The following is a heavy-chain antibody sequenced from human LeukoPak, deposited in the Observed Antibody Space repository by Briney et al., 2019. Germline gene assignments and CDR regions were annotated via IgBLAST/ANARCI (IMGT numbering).Heavy chain of an antibody. V-gene: IGHV1-18*01. CDR3: AGRQYGDYNLI. CDR1: GYTFTSYG. D-gene: IGHD4-17*01. CDR2: ISAYNGNT. Sequence: AAVTVSFKSTGYTFTSYGISGLRQAPGQGLPWVGWISAYNGNTTYAQKLQGRVTMTTATSTSTVYMELRSLRSDDTAVYYCAGRQYGDYNLIWGQGTLVTVSS. J-gene: IGHJ4*02.